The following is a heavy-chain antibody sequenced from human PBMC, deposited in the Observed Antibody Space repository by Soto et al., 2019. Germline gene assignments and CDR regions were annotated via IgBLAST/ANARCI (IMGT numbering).Heavy chain of an antibody. V-gene: IGHV3-15*01. Sequence: GGSLRLSCAASGFTFSNAWMSWVRQAPGKGLEWVGRIKSKTDGGTTDYAAPVKGRFTISRDDSKNTLYLQMNSLKTEDTAVYYCARGGCTSTSCLDYWGQGTLVTVSS. CDR2: IKSKTDGGTT. CDR1: GFTFSNAW. D-gene: IGHD2-2*01. J-gene: IGHJ4*02. CDR3: ARGGCTSTSCLDY.